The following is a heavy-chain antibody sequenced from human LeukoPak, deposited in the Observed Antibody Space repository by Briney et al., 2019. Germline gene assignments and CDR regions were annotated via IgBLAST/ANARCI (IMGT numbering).Heavy chain of an antibody. CDR3: AKRASPRITIFGVVYGMDV. Sequence: GGSLRLSCAASGFTFSSYAMSWVRQAPGKGLEWVSAISGSGGSTYHADSVKGRFTISRDNSKNTLYLQMNSLRAEDTAVYYCAKRASPRITIFGVVYGMDVWGQGTTVTVSS. J-gene: IGHJ6*02. D-gene: IGHD3-3*01. CDR2: ISGSGGST. CDR1: GFTFSSYA. V-gene: IGHV3-23*01.